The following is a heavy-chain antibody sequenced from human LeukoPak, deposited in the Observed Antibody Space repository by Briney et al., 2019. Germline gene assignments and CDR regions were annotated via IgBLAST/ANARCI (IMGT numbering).Heavy chain of an antibody. CDR3: ARLHVWGSYRYEYYYTVWTS. V-gene: IGHV4-59*08. CDR2: IYYSGST. Sequence: SETLSLTCTVSGGSISSYYWSWIRQPPGKGLEWIGYIYYSGSTNYNPSLKSRVTISVDTSKNQFSLKLSSVTAADTAVYYCARLHVWGSYRYEYYYTVWTSGAKGPRSPSP. J-gene: IGHJ6*02. CDR1: GGSISSYY. D-gene: IGHD3-16*02.